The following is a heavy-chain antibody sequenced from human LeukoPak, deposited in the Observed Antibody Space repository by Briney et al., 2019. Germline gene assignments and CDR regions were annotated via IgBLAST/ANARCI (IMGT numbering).Heavy chain of an antibody. D-gene: IGHD5-24*01. CDR1: GGSISRYY. V-gene: IGHV4-59*01. CDR3: ERALRDGYFTSFFDY. J-gene: IGHJ4*02. Sequence: PSETLSLTCTVSGGSISRYYCSWVRQPPGKGLEGIGYIYYSGSTNYNPSLSSRITISVDASKNQFSLKLRSVTTADTAVYYCERALRDGYFTSFFDYWGQGTLVTVSS. CDR2: IYYSGST.